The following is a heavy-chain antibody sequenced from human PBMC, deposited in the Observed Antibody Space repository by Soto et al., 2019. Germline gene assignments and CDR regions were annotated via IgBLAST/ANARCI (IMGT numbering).Heavy chain of an antibody. CDR3: ARCTRQRSGYDYYYYYMDV. CDR1: GGSISSSSYY. V-gene: IGHV4-39*01. J-gene: IGHJ6*03. Sequence: SETLSLTCTVSGGSISSSSYYWGWIRQPPGKGLEWIGSIYYSGSTYYNPSLKSRVTISVDTSKNQFSLKLSSVTAADTAVYYCARCTRQRSGYDYYYYYMDVWGKGTTVTVSS. CDR2: IYYSGST. D-gene: IGHD5-12*01.